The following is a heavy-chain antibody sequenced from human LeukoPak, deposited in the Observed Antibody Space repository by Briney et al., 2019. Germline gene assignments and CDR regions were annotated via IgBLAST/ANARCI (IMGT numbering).Heavy chain of an antibody. CDR2: IKEDGSVV. V-gene: IGHV3-7*04. Sequence: GGPLSLSCAASGFTFCSDWMLCLPHATGKALEGLANIKEDGSVVNYIESVRGRFTICRDNAANSLFLQMNSLRAEDTAVYYCARDVGGGYYLFTENHWGQGTLVTVSS. D-gene: IGHD3-10*01. CDR1: GFTFCSDW. CDR3: ARDVGGGYYLFTENH. J-gene: IGHJ4*02.